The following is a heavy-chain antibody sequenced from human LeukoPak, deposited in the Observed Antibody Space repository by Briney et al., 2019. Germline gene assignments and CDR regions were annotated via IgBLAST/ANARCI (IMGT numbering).Heavy chain of an antibody. V-gene: IGHV3-23*01. D-gene: IGHD2-15*01. CDR2: ISTTGGST. CDR3: AKNGDRGAYCSGGSCYPYYYYYMDV. Sequence: GGTLRLSCAASGFTFSSYGMSWVRQAPGKGLEWVSAISTTGGSTYYADSVKGRFTISRDNSKNTLYLQMNSLRAEDTAIYYCAKNGDRGAYCSGGSCYPYYYYYMDVWGKGTTVTISS. J-gene: IGHJ6*03. CDR1: GFTFSSYG.